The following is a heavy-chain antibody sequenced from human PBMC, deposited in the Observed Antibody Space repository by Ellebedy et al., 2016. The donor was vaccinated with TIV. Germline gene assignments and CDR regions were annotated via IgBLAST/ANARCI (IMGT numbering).Heavy chain of an antibody. J-gene: IGHJ4*02. CDR1: GFTFSNYA. Sequence: PGGSLRLSCAASGFTFSNYAMNWVRQAPGKGLAWVSGISSSGDSTYYADSVKGRFTISRDNAKNTLYLQMNSLRAEDTAVYYCARGDRAGTTRLVDYWGQGTLVTVSS. CDR3: ARGDRAGTTRLVDY. D-gene: IGHD1-7*01. V-gene: IGHV3-23*01. CDR2: ISSSGDST.